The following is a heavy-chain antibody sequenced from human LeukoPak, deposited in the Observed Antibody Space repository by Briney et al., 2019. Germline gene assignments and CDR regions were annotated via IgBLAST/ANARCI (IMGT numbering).Heavy chain of an antibody. J-gene: IGHJ4*02. D-gene: IGHD3-22*01. CDR1: EYTFTSYY. Sequence: EASVKVSCKASEYTFTSYYMHWVRQAPGQGLEWMGIINPSGGSTSYAQKFQGRVTMTRDTSTSTVYMELSSLRSEDTAVYYCARDSNLLGYDSSGTFDYWGQGTLVTVSS. V-gene: IGHV1-46*01. CDR3: ARDSNLLGYDSSGTFDY. CDR2: INPSGGST.